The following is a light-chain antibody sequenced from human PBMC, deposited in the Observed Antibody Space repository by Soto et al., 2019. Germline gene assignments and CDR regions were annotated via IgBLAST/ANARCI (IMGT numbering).Light chain of an antibody. J-gene: IGKJ1*01. CDR1: QTITRY. V-gene: IGKV1-39*01. CDR3: QHYNSYSEA. CDR2: GAS. Sequence: DIQMTQSPSSVSASVGDRVTITCRAGQTITRYLNWYQQKPGKAPNLLIYGASTLQSGVPSRFTGSGSGTDFTLTISSLQPEDFATYYCQHYNSYSEAFGQGTKVELK.